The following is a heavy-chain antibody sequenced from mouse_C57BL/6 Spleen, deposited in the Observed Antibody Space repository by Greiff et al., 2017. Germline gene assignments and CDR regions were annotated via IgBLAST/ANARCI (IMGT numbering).Heavy chain of an antibody. V-gene: IGHV5-17*01. J-gene: IGHJ3*01. CDR1: GFTFSDYG. CDR3: ASRFAY. Sequence: EVKVEESGGGLVKPGGSLKLSCAASGFTFSDYGMHWVRQAPEKGLEWVAYISSGSSTIYYADTVKGRFTISRDNAKNTLFLQMTSLRSEDTAMYYCASRFAYWGQGTLVTVSA. CDR2: ISSGSSTI.